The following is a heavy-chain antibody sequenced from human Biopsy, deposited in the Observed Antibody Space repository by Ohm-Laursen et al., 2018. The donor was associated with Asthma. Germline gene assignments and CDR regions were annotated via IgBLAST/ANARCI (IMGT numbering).Heavy chain of an antibody. CDR3: AKLRITMVQGVIINVEYYYGMDV. D-gene: IGHD3-10*01. Sequence: GTLSLTCAVYGGSFSGYYWSWIHQPPGKGLEWIGEINHSGSTNYNPSLKSRVTISVDTSKNQFSLKLSSVTAADTAVYYCAKLRITMVQGVIINVEYYYGMDVWGQGTTVTVSS. V-gene: IGHV4-34*01. CDR2: INHSGST. CDR1: GGSFSGYY. J-gene: IGHJ6*02.